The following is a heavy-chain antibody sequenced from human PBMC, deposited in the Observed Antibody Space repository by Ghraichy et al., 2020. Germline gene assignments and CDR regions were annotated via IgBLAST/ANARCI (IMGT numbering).Heavy chain of an antibody. V-gene: IGHV4-34*01. CDR2: INHSGST. CDR1: GGSFSGYY. CDR3: ARRGAYGDFY. Sequence: SETLSLTCAVYGGSFSGYYWTWIRQPPGKGLEWIGEINHSGSTNYNPSLKSRVTISVDTSKNQFSLKLSSVTAADTAVYYCARRGAYGDFYWGQGTLVTVSS. D-gene: IGHD4-17*01. J-gene: IGHJ4*01.